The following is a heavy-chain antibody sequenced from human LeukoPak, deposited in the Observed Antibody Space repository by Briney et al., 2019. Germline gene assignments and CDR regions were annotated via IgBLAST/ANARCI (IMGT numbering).Heavy chain of an antibody. V-gene: IGHV3-21*01. Sequence: GGSLRLSCAASGFTFSTFAMIWVRQPPGKGLEWVSSISSSSIYIYYADSVKGRFTISRDNAKKSLYLQMNSLRAEDTAVYYCAKTGAVLIVYFFDSWGQGALVTVSS. CDR3: AKTGAVLIVYFFDS. CDR1: GFTFSTFA. J-gene: IGHJ4*02. D-gene: IGHD1-14*01. CDR2: ISSSSIYI.